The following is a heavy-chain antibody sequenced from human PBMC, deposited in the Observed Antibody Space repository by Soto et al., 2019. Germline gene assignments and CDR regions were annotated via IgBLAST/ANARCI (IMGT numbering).Heavy chain of an antibody. V-gene: IGHV1-69*12. CDR1: GGTFSSYA. D-gene: IGHD3-16*02. J-gene: IGHJ6*02. CDR3: ARVPWGGLRLGELSSNVSGNGMDV. CDR2: IIPIFGTA. Sequence: QVQLVQSGAEVKKPGSSVKVSCKASGGTFSSYAISWVRQAPGQGLEWMGGIIPIFGTANYAQKFQGRVTITADESTSTAYRELSSLRSEDTAVYYCARVPWGGLRLGELSSNVSGNGMDVWGQGTTVTVSS.